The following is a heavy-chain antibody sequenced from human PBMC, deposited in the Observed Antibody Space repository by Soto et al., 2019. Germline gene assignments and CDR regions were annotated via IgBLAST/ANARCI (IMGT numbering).Heavy chain of an antibody. CDR1: GFTFSSYS. V-gene: IGHV3-21*01. CDR3: ARAGYSSQDQYFQH. J-gene: IGHJ1*01. Sequence: GGSLRLSCAASGFTFSSYSMNWVRQAPGKGLEWVSSISSSSSYIYYADSVKGRFTISRDNAKNSLYLQMNSLRAEDTAVYYCARAGYSSQDQYFQHWGQGTLVTVSS. D-gene: IGHD6-13*01. CDR2: ISSSSSYI.